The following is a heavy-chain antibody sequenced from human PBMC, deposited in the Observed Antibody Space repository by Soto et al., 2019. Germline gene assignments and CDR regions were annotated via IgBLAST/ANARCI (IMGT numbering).Heavy chain of an antibody. CDR3: ARDRYSGSDAYMDV. V-gene: IGHV3-11*01. CDR1: GFTFSDYY. J-gene: IGHJ6*03. CDR2: ISGSSGNI. Sequence: QVQLVESGGGVGKPGGSLRLSCAASGFTFSDYYMSWTRQAPGKGLEWVAYISGSSGNIYYADSVKGRFTISRDNANNSLYLQMNSLRADDTAVYYCARDRYSGSDAYMDVWGNGTTVTVSS. D-gene: IGHD5-12*01.